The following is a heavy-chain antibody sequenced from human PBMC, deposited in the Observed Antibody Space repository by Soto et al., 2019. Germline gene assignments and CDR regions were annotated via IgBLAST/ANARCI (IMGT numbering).Heavy chain of an antibody. J-gene: IGHJ5*02. D-gene: IGHD2-21*02. Sequence: GASVKVSCKASGGTFSSYAISWVRQAPGQGLEWMGGMNPNSGNTGYAQKFQGRVTMTRNTSISTAYMELSSLRSEDTAVYYCARGSSWYSVVTATPRGNWFDPWGQGTLVTVSS. CDR1: GGTFSSYA. V-gene: IGHV1-8*02. CDR3: ARGSSWYSVVTATPRGNWFDP. CDR2: MNPNSGNT.